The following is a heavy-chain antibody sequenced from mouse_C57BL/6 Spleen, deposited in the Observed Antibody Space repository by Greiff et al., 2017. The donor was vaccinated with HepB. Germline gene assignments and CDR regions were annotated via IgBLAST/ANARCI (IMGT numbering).Heavy chain of an antibody. CDR3: ARAIYYGNYVGSWFAY. D-gene: IGHD2-1*01. Sequence: QVQLKESGPGLVQPSQSLSITCTVSGFSLTSYGVHWVRQSPGKGLEWLGVIWSGGSTDYNAAFISRLSISKDNSKSQVFFKMNSLQADDTAIYYCARAIYYGNYVGSWFAYWGQGTLVTVSA. J-gene: IGHJ3*01. V-gene: IGHV2-2*01. CDR1: GFSLTSYG. CDR2: IWSGGST.